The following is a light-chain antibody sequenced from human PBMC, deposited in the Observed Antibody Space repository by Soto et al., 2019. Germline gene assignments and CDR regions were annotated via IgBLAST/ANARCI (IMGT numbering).Light chain of an antibody. CDR1: QSISSW. CDR2: DAS. J-gene: IGKJ1*01. CDR3: QQANSYPET. Sequence: IPVSKSPVTLSPSVGYRGTITCLASQSISSWLAWYQQKPGKAPKLLIYDASSLESGVPSRFSGSGSGTEFTLTISCLQPDDFATYYCQQANSYPETFGQGTKVDIK. V-gene: IGKV1-5*01.